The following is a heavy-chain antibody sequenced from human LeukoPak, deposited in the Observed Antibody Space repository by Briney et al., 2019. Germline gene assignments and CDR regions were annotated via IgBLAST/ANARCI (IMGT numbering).Heavy chain of an antibody. D-gene: IGHD2-15*01. Sequence: GGSLRLSCAASGFTFSSYWMSWVRQAPGKGLEWVANIKQDGSEKYYVDSVKGRFTISRDNAKNSLYLQMNSLRAEDTAVYYCARGGCSGGNCYPYYYYYYGMDVWGQGTTVTVSS. CDR2: IKQDGSEK. CDR3: ARGGCSGGNCYPYYYYYYGMDV. CDR1: GFTFSSYW. J-gene: IGHJ6*02. V-gene: IGHV3-7*01.